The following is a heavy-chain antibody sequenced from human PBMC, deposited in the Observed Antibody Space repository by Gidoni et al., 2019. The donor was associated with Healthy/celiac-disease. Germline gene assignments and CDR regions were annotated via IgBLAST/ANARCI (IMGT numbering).Heavy chain of an antibody. CDR1: GCSISSYY. CDR3: ARGSAYSSSWYYWFDP. D-gene: IGHD6-13*01. V-gene: IGHV4-59*01. Sequence: QVQLQESGPGLVKPSETLSLTCTVSGCSISSYYWSWIRQPPGKGLEWIGYIYYSGSTNYNPSLKSRVTISVDTSKNQFSLKLSSVTAADTAVYYCARGSAYSSSWYYWFDPWGQGTLVTVSS. J-gene: IGHJ5*02. CDR2: IYYSGST.